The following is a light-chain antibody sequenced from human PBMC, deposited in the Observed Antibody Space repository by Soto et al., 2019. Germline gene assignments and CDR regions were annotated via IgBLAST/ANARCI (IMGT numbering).Light chain of an antibody. Sequence: QSVLTQPPSASGTPGQRVTISCSGSSSNIGSNYVYWYQQLPGMAPKLLIYKNNQRPSGVPDRFSGSKSGTSASLAISGLRSEDEVDYYCATWVDSLTGVVFGGGTKLTVL. CDR3: ATWVDSLTGVV. CDR2: KNN. J-gene: IGLJ2*01. CDR1: SSNIGSNY. V-gene: IGLV1-47*01.